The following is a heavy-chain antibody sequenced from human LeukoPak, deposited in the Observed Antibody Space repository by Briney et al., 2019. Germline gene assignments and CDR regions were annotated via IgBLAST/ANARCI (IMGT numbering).Heavy chain of an antibody. V-gene: IGHV5-51*01. CDR1: GYSFTNYW. CDR3: ARRDFGGKHFDY. J-gene: IGHJ4*02. Sequence: GESLKIPCKGSGYSFTNYWIGWVRQMPGKGLKWMGIIYPGDSDTRYSPSFQGQVTISADKSISTAYLQWCSLQASDTAMYYCARRDFGGKHFDYWGQGTLVTVSS. D-gene: IGHD4-23*01. CDR2: IYPGDSDT.